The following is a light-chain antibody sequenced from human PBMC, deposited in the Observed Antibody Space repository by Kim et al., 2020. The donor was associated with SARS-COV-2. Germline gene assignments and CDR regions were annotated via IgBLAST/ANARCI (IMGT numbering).Light chain of an antibody. CDR2: DVS. V-gene: IGLV2-14*03. CDR3: SSYTSSNTVV. J-gene: IGLJ2*01. CDR1: SRNVGGYNY. Sequence: QSRTISCTGTSRNVGGYNYVSWYQHHRGKAPKLMIYDVSKRPSGVSSRFSGSKSGNTASLTISGLQDEEEADYYCSSYTSSNTVVFGGGTQLTVL.